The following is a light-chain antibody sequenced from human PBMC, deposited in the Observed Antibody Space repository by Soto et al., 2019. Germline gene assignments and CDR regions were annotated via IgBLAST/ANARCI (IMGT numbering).Light chain of an antibody. CDR1: QSISYW. Sequence: DIQMTQSPSTLSASVGDRVTITCRASQSISYWLAWYQQKPGKAPNLLIYKASSLESGVPSRVSGSGSGTEFTLTISSLQPDDVATYYCQQYNNYWTFGQGTKVEIK. CDR3: QQYNNYWT. J-gene: IGKJ1*01. V-gene: IGKV1-5*03. CDR2: KAS.